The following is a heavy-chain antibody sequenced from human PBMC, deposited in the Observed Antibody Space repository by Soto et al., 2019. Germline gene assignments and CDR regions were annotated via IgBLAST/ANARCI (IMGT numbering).Heavy chain of an antibody. J-gene: IGHJ6*02. CDR2: TYYSGST. D-gene: IGHD2-15*01. CDR1: GGSISSGGYY. CDR3: ARGSSFYSSRCLDV. Sequence: QVQLQESGPGLVKPSQTLSLTCTVSGGSISSGGYYWSWIRQHPGKGLEWIGYTYYSGSTYYNPSLKSRVTTVVDTSKNQFALKLSSVPAADTAVYYCARGSSFYSSRCLDVWGQWTTVTVSS. V-gene: IGHV4-31*03.